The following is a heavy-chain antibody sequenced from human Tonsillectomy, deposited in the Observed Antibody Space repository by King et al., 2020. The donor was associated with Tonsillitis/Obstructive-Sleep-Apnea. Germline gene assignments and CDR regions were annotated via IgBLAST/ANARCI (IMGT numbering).Heavy chain of an antibody. D-gene: IGHD1-1*01. CDR2: ISTSSYT. CDR3: GGDGENWNDYSY. CDR1: GFTFSRYS. J-gene: IGHJ4*02. V-gene: IGHV3-21*01. Sequence: VQLVESGGGLVKPGGSLRLSCAASGFTFSRYSMNWVRQAPGKGLDWVSSISTSSYTYYADSVKGRFTISRDNAKNSLYLQMNSLRAEDTAVYYCGGDGENWNDYSYWGQGTLVTVSS.